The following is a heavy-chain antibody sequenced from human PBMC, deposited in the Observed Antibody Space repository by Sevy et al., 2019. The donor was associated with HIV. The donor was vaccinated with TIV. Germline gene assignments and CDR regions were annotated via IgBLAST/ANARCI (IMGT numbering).Heavy chain of an antibody. CDR1: GFTFTSSA. CDR2: IVVGSGNT. D-gene: IGHD3-3*01. V-gene: IGHV1-58*02. Sequence: ASVKVSCKASGFTFTSSAMQWVRQARGQRLEWIGWIVVGSGNTNYAQKFQERVTITRDMSTSTAYMELSSLRSEDTAVYYCAAVRFGDIFSTIFGVALGGWFDPWGQGTLVTVSS. J-gene: IGHJ5*02. CDR3: AAVRFGDIFSTIFGVALGGWFDP.